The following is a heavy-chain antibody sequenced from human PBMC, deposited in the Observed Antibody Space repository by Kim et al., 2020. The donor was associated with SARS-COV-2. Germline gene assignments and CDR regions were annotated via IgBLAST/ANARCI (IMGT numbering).Heavy chain of an antibody. D-gene: IGHD3-10*01. Sequence: SETLSLTCAVYGGSFSGYYWSWIRQPPGKGLEWIGEINHSGSTNYNPSLKSRVTISVDTSKNQFSLKLSSVTAADTAVYYCARGGLLWFGELLLWFDPWGQGTLVTVSS. CDR1: GGSFSGYY. CDR3: ARGGLLWFGELLLWFDP. V-gene: IGHV4-34*01. J-gene: IGHJ5*02. CDR2: INHSGST.